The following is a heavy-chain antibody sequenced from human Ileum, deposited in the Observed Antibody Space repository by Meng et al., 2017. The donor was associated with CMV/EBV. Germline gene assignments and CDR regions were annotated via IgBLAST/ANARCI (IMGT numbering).Heavy chain of an antibody. CDR2: IYISGIS. CDR1: GYSISGFY. CDR3: ATRRTPYGDYEYFQH. V-gene: IGHV4-4*07. J-gene: IGHJ1*01. Sequence: QVQLQESGPGLVKPSETLSLTCTVSGYSISGFYWSWIRQPAGKGLEWIGRIYISGISNYNPSLKSRVTISEDTSKNKFSLKLSSVTAADTAVYYCATRRTPYGDYEYFQHWGQGTLVTVSS. D-gene: IGHD4-17*01.